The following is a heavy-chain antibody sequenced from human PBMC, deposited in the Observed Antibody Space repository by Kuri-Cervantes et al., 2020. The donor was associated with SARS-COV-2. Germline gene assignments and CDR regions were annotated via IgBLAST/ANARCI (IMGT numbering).Heavy chain of an antibody. CDR1: GFTFSSYA. Sequence: LSLTCAASGFTFSSYAMHWVRQAPGKGLEWVAVISYDGSNKYYADSVKGRFTISRDNSKNTLYLQMNSLRAEDTAVYYCARAFGVTTIVYFDYWGQGTQVTVSS. CDR2: ISYDGSNK. J-gene: IGHJ4*02. D-gene: IGHD4-11*01. V-gene: IGHV3-30-3*01. CDR3: ARAFGVTTIVYFDY.